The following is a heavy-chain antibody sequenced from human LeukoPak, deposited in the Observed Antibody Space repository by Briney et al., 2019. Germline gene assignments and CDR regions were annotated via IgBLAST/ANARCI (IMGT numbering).Heavy chain of an antibody. D-gene: IGHD6-13*01. CDR2: ISGSGGST. CDR3: AKEAPGRQLVLVGYFDY. J-gene: IGHJ4*02. V-gene: IGHV3-23*01. CDR1: GFTFSSYA. Sequence: AGGSLRLSCAASGFTFSSYAMSWVRQAPGKGLEWVSAISGSGGSTYCADSVKGRFTISRDNSKNTLYLQMNSLRAEDTAVYYCAKEAPGRQLVLVGYFDYWGQGTLVTVSS.